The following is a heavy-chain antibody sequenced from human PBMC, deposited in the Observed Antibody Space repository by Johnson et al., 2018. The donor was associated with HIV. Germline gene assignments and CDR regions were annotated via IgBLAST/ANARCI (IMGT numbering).Heavy chain of an antibody. CDR3: ASRYYYDSSGSHDAFDI. J-gene: IGHJ3*02. D-gene: IGHD3-22*01. CDR1: AFTFDDYG. CDR2: IYSGGST. Sequence: EQLVESGGGVVRPGGSLRLSCVASAFTFDDYGLNWVRQAPGKGLEWVSVIYSGGSTYYADSVKGRFTISRDNSKNTLYLPMNSLRAEDTAVYYCASRYYYDSSGSHDAFDIWGQGTMVTVSS. V-gene: IGHV3-66*01.